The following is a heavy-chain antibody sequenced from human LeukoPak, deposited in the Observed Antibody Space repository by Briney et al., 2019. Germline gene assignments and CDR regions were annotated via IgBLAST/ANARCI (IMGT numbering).Heavy chain of an antibody. CDR3: ARPSLQPPRDCFDP. CDR2: INHSGSN. J-gene: IGHJ5*02. D-gene: IGHD1-1*01. V-gene: IGHV4-34*01. Sequence: SETLSLTCAVYGGSFSGYYWSRIRQPPGKGLEWIGEINHSGSNNYNPSLKSRVTISVDTSKNQFSLQLSSVTAADTAVYYCARPSLQPPRDCFDPWGRGTLVTVSS. CDR1: GGSFSGYY.